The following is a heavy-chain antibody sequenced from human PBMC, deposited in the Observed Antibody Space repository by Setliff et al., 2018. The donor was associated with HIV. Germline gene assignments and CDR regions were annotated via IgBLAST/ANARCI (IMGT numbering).Heavy chain of an antibody. J-gene: IGHJ3*02. D-gene: IGHD6-19*01. Sequence: SETLSLTCTVSGDSISSYYWTWIRQPPGKGLEWIGYIFISGITNYNPSLKSRVTISVDTSKNQFSLKLSSVTAADTAVYYCASTASGWFDAFDIWGQGTMVTVS. CDR1: GDSISSYY. CDR3: ASTASGWFDAFDI. V-gene: IGHV4-59*01. CDR2: IFISGIT.